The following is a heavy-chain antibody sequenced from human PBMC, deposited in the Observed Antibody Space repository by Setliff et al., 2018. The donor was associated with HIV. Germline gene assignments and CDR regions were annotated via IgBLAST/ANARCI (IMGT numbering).Heavy chain of an antibody. V-gene: IGHV3-21*01. CDR3: ARNLLSGYFVY. Sequence: VGSLRLSCAASGFTFSSYSMNWVRQAPGKGLEWVSSISSSSSYIYYADSVKGRFTISRDNAKNSLYLQMNSLRAEDTAVYYCARNLLSGYFVYWGQGTLVTVSS. D-gene: IGHD3-22*01. CDR1: GFTFSSYS. J-gene: IGHJ4*02. CDR2: ISSSSSYI.